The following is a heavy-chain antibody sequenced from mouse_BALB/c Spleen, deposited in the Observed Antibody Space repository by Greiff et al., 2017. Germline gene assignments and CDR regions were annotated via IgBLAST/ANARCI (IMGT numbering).Heavy chain of an antibody. CDR3: ARDPPARAMDY. CDR2: IWGDGST. V-gene: IGHV2-6-7*01. Sequence: QVQLKESGPGLVAPSQSLSITCTVSGFSLTGYGVNWVRQPPGKGLEWLGKIWGDGSTDYNYALQSRLSISKDNSKSQVFLKMNSLLTYDTARYYCARDPPARAMDYWGQGTSVTVSS. CDR1: GFSLTGYG. J-gene: IGHJ4*01.